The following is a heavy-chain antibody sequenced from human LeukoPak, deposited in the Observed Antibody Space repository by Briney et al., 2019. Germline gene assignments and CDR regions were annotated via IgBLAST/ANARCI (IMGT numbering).Heavy chain of an antibody. Sequence: GGSLRLCCAASGFTFSSYWMSWVRQAPGKGLEWVANIKQDGSEKYYVDSVKGRFTISRDNAKNSLYLQMNSLRAEDTAVYYCARDRGSVYRSDYFDYWGQGTLVTVSS. CDR2: IKQDGSEK. V-gene: IGHV3-7*01. CDR1: GFTFSSYW. CDR3: ARDRGSVYRSDYFDY. D-gene: IGHD3-16*02. J-gene: IGHJ4*02.